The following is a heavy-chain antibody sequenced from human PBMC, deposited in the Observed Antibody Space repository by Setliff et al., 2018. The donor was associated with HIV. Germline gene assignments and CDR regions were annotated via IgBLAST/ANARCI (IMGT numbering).Heavy chain of an antibody. J-gene: IGHJ3*01. V-gene: IGHV4-39*01. CDR1: GDSVNDRSYF. CDR3: ARGDTYYHDSSGYVKSALDCFDV. Sequence: SETLSLTCTVSGDSVNDRSYFWGWIRQPPGKGLEWIGTFYYNGDSRYNPSLKSRVTISVDTSKNQFSLNLNSVTAADTAVYHCARGDTYYHDSSGYVKSALDCFDVWGQGTMVTVSS. CDR2: FYYNGDS. D-gene: IGHD3-22*01.